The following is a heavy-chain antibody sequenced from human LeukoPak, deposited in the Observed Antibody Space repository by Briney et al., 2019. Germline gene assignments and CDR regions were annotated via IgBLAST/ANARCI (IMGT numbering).Heavy chain of an antibody. CDR1: GFTFSNAW. V-gene: IGHV3-15*01. CDR2: IKSKTDGGTT. D-gene: IGHD3-22*01. J-gene: IGHJ4*02. Sequence: GGSLRLSCAASGFTFSNAWMSWVRQAPGKGLEWVGRIKSKTDGGTTDYAAPVEGRFTISREDSKNTLYLQMNSLKTKDTAVYYCTTYYYDSSGYYYAESYFDYWGQGTLVTVSS. CDR3: TTYYYDSSGYYYAESYFDY.